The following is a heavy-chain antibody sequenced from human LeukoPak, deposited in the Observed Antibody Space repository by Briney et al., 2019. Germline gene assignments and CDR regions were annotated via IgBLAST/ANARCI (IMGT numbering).Heavy chain of an antibody. CDR3: AYVNKQFAYNWFDP. CDR1: GFTFSSYW. J-gene: IGHJ5*02. D-gene: IGHD6-19*01. CDR2: IKQDGSEK. V-gene: IGHV3-7*01. Sequence: GGSLRLSCAASGFTFSSYWMSWVRQAPGKGLEWVANIKQDGSEKYYVDSVKGRFTISRDNAKNSLYLQMNSLRAEDTAVYYCAYVNKQFAYNWFDPWGQGTLVTVSS.